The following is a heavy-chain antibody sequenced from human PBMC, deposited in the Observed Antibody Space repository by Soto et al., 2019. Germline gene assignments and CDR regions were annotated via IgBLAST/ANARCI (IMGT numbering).Heavy chain of an antibody. D-gene: IGHD2-2*01. CDR1: GGSISSGGYS. Sequence: SETLSLTCAVSGGSISSGGYSWSWIRQPPGKGLEWIGYMYHSGSTYYNPSLKSRVTISIDRSKNQFSLKLSSVTAADTAVYYCASVPAYWGQGTLVTVSA. CDR3: ASVPAY. V-gene: IGHV4-30-2*01. CDR2: MYHSGST. J-gene: IGHJ1*01.